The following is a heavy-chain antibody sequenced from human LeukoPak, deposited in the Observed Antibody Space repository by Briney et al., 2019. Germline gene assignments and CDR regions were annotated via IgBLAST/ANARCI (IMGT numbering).Heavy chain of an antibody. Sequence: ASVKVSYKASGFTFTGYYMHWLRQPPGQGLEWMGWINPNGGGTDYAQKFQGRVTMTRDTTISMTYMELKWLRSDDTAVYYCARDRSRVLDYWGQGTQVTVSS. CDR3: ARDRSRVLDY. CDR2: INPNGGGT. V-gene: IGHV1-2*02. J-gene: IGHJ4*02. D-gene: IGHD2-8*02. CDR1: GFTFTGYY.